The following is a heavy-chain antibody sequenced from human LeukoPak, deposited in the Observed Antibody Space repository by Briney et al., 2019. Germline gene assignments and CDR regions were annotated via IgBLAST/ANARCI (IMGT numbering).Heavy chain of an antibody. CDR2: ISGGSSYI. V-gene: IGHV3-21*01. J-gene: IGHJ5*02. CDR1: GFSFSSYS. CDR3: SRVDENGYNFA. Sequence: GGSLRLSCAASGFSFSSYSMNWVRQAPGKGLEWVSSISGGSSYIYYADSVKGRFTISRDNAKNSLFLQMNSLRAEDTAVYYCSRVDENGYNFAWGQGTLVSVSS. D-gene: IGHD5-24*01.